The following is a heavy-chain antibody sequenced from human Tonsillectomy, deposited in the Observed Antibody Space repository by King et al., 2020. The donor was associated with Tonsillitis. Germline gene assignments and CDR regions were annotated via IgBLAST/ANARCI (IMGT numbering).Heavy chain of an antibody. J-gene: IGHJ5*02. CDR3: CSGLVKTNCDL. Sequence: VQLVESGGGLVKPGGSLRLSCAASGFTFSNSWMNWVRQGPGKGLEWVGQIKRESDGGTTDYAAPGKGRFTISRDDSKNMLYLQMNSLKTEDTAVFYCCSGLVKTNCDLWGQGTLVTVSS. D-gene: IGHD3-10*02. CDR2: IKRESDGGTT. CDR1: GFTFSNSW. V-gene: IGHV3-15*07.